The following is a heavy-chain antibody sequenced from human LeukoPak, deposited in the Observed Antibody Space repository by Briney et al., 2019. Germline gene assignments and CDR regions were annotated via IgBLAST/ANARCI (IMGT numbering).Heavy chain of an antibody. D-gene: IGHD3-22*01. CDR3: ARDPELGLDRSGYYYLV. Sequence: ASVKVSCKASGDTFRNYAISWMREAPGQGLEWMGRIIPIFGTTRYAQKFQGRVTITTGASTTTAYMELNSLRSEDTAVYYCARDPELGLDRSGYYYLVWGQGTLVTVSS. V-gene: IGHV1-69*05. CDR2: IIPIFGTT. J-gene: IGHJ4*02. CDR1: GDTFRNYA.